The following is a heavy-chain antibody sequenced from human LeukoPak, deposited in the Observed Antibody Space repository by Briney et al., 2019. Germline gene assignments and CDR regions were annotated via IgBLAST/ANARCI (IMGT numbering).Heavy chain of an antibody. Sequence: SETLSLTCTVSGGAIASGGYSWNWLRQSPGEGLEWIGCIYDRGPAYYNPSLKSRFTISVDRPKNQFFLNVTSLTAADTAVYYCARSRQASGLFSFWGQGTPVVVSS. V-gene: IGHV4-30-2*06. CDR1: GGAIASGGYS. J-gene: IGHJ4*02. CDR2: IYDRGPA. D-gene: IGHD3-10*01. CDR3: ARSRQASGLFSF.